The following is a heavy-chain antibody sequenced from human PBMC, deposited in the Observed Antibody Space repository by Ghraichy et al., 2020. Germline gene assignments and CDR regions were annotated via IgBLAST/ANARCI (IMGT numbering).Heavy chain of an antibody. CDR2: IYSGGST. Sequence: LSLTCAASGFTVSSNYMSWVRQAPGKGLEWVSVIYSGGSTYYADSVKGRFTISRDNSKNTLYLQMNSLRAEDTAVYYCARDSTLPVGFWGQGTLVTVSS. V-gene: IGHV3-53*01. D-gene: IGHD4-23*01. CDR1: GFTVSSNY. CDR3: ARDSTLPVGF. J-gene: IGHJ4*02.